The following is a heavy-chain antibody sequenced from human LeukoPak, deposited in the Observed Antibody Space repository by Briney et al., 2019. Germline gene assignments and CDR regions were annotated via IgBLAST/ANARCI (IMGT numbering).Heavy chain of an antibody. Sequence: GGSLRLSCAASGFTFSSYWMHWVRQAPGKGLVWVSRINSDGSSTSYADSVKGRFTISRDNTKNTLYLQMNSLRAEDTAVYYCARDSPHGDYGYWGQGTLVTVSS. CDR3: ARDSPHGDYGY. CDR1: GFTFSSYW. J-gene: IGHJ4*02. D-gene: IGHD4-17*01. CDR2: INSDGSST. V-gene: IGHV3-74*01.